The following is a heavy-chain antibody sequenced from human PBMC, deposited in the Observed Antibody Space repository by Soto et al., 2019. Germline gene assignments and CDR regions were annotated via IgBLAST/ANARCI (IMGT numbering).Heavy chain of an antibody. V-gene: IGHV3-11*06. CDR3: ARPNTPYYGGNSGAFDI. CDR1: GFTFSDYY. CDR2: ISHDSDYT. J-gene: IGHJ3*02. D-gene: IGHD4-17*01. Sequence: QVQLVESGGGLVKPGGSLRLSCAASGFTFSDYYMSWIRQAPGQGLEWVSYISHDSDYTSYADSVRGRFSISRDNAQKSLYPQINSLRAEDTPLYACARPNTPYYGGNSGAFDIWGQGTMVTVSS.